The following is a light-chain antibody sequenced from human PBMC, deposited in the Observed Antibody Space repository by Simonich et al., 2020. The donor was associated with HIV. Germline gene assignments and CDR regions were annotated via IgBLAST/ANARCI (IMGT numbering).Light chain of an antibody. J-gene: IGLJ3*02. Sequence: QSVLTQPPSVSGAPGQRVTISCTGSSSNIGAGYDVHWYQQLPGTAPKLLLYGNSKRPSGVPDRLSGSKSGTSASLAITGLQAEDEADYYCQSYDSSLSGWVFGGGTKLTVL. CDR1: SSNIGAGYD. V-gene: IGLV1-40*01. CDR2: GNS. CDR3: QSYDSSLSGWV.